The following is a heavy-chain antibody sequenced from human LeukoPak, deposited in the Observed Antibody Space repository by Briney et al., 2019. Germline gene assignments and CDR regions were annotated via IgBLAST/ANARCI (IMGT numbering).Heavy chain of an antibody. V-gene: IGHV4-30-4*01. J-gene: IGHJ4*02. Sequence: SQTLSLTCTVSGGSISSGDYYWSWIRQPPGKGLDWVGYIYYSGSTYYNPSLKSRVTISVDTSKNQFSLKLSSVTAADTAVYYCARDLLGGDFDYWGQGTLVTVSS. D-gene: IGHD2/OR15-2a*01. CDR2: IYYSGST. CDR1: GGSISSGDYY. CDR3: ARDLLGGDFDY.